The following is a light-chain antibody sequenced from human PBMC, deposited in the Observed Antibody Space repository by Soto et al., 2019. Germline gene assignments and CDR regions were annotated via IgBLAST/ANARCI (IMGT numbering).Light chain of an antibody. CDR3: QQHDTYWT. Sequence: DIQMTQSPSSLSASVGDRVTITCRASQSISNYLNWYQQKPGKAPKVLIYDASSLQSGVPSRFSGSGSGREFTLTISSLQPDDFASYYCQQHDTYWTFGQGTKVDIK. CDR1: QSISNY. CDR2: DAS. J-gene: IGKJ1*01. V-gene: IGKV1-39*01.